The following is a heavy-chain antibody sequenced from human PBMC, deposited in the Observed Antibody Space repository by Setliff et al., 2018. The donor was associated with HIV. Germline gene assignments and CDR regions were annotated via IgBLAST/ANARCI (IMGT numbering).Heavy chain of an antibody. V-gene: IGHV1-18*01. D-gene: IGHD3-22*01. CDR1: GYIFTSYA. Sequence: ASVKVSCKASGYIFTSYAISWVRQAPGQGLEWMGWITTYKGNTNYAQKFQGRVTMATDTSTRTVYMDLRSLRSDDTAVYYCMRDPSGYDASGYYPLRWYFDLWGRGTLVTVSS. CDR3: MRDPSGYDASGYYPLRWYFDL. J-gene: IGHJ2*01. CDR2: ITTYKGNT.